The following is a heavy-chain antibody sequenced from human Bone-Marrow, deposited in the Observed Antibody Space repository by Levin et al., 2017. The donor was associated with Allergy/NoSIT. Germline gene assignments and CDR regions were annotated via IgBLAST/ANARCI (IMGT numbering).Heavy chain of an antibody. Sequence: GGSLRLSCAASGFTFSSYAMSWVRQSPGKGLEWVSAISGSDDGTYYADSVKGRFTISRDNSKNTLYLQMNSLRAEDSAVYYCTKGASGHCTGSIGYYFDYWGQGTLVTVSS. CDR3: TKGASGHCTGSIGYYFDY. D-gene: IGHD2-8*02. CDR1: GFTFSSYA. V-gene: IGHV3-23*01. J-gene: IGHJ4*02. CDR2: ISGSDDGT.